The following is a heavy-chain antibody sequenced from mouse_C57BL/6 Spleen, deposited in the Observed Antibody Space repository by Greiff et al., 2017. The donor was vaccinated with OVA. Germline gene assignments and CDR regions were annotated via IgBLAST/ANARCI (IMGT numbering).Heavy chain of an antibody. CDR3: ARRIYYDYDAAMDY. Sequence: EVKLVESGGGLVKPGGSLKLSCAASGFTFSDYGMHWVRQAPEKGLEWVAYISSGSSTIYYADTVTGRFTISRDNAKNTLFLQMTSLRSEDTAMYYCARRIYYDYDAAMDYWGQGTSVTVSS. J-gene: IGHJ4*01. D-gene: IGHD2-4*01. V-gene: IGHV5-17*01. CDR2: ISSGSSTI. CDR1: GFTFSDYG.